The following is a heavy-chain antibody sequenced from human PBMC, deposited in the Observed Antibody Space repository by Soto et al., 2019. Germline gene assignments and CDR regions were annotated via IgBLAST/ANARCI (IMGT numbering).Heavy chain of an antibody. V-gene: IGHV1-69*08. D-gene: IGHD6-13*01. CDR3: ARDSYSSSWYYQYFDY. Sequence: QVQLVQSGAEVKKPGSSVKVSCKASGGTFSSYTISWVRQAPGQGLEWMGRIIPILGIANYAQKFQGRVTITADKSTSTAYMELSSLRSEDTAVYYCARDSYSSSWYYQYFDYWCQGTLVTVSS. J-gene: IGHJ4*02. CDR2: IIPILGIA. CDR1: GGTFSSYT.